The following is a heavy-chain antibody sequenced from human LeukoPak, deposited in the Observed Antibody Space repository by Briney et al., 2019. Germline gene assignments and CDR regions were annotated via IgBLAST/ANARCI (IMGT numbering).Heavy chain of an antibody. CDR3: ARQVTFGYAYAYYFDY. V-gene: IGHV4-39*01. CDR2: FHYSGSN. J-gene: IGHJ4*02. Sequence: PSETLSLTCTVSGGSISSTYYYWGWIRQPPGKGLEWIGNFHYSGSNSYNPSLKSRVTISVDTSKNQFSLRLSSVTAADTAVYYCARQVTFGYAYAYYFDYWGQGTLVTVPS. CDR1: GGSISSTYYY. D-gene: IGHD3-16*01.